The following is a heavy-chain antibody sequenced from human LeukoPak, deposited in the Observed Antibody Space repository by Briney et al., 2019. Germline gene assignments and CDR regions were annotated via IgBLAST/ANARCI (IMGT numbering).Heavy chain of an antibody. D-gene: IGHD2/OR15-2a*01. Sequence: GASLKISCKASGYTFTSHYVPWVRQSPGQGLEWMGIIHPSGGNSRNTQNFQGRVTMTRDTSTSTVYLELSSLRSEDTAVYYCARDCSSTTCQGPVLDFWGQGTLVTVSS. V-gene: IGHV1-46*01. J-gene: IGHJ4*02. CDR3: ARDCSSTTCQGPVLDF. CDR2: IHPSGGNS. CDR1: GYTFTSHY.